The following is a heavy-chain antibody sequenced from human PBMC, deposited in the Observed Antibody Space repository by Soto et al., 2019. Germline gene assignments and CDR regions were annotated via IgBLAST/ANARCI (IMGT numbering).Heavy chain of an antibody. CDR2: ISSTSTYI. Sequence: EVQLVESGGGLVKPGGSLRLSCAASGLTFSDNSMKWVRQAPGRGLEWVSSISSTSTYIFYADSVKGRFTISRDNAKNSLYLQMNSLRAEDTAIYYCARQRGGREGDYWGQGTLVIVSS. CDR3: ARQRGGREGDY. J-gene: IGHJ4*02. D-gene: IGHD1-26*01. V-gene: IGHV3-21*01. CDR1: GLTFSDNS.